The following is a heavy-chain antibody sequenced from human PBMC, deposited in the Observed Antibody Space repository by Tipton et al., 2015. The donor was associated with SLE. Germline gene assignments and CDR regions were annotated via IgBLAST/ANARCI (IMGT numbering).Heavy chain of an antibody. CDR1: GYSFTNYW. CDR3: ARQSVGGVPYFYYMDV. Sequence: QLVQSGPEVKKPGESLKISCKGSGYSFTNYWIGWVRQMPGRGLESMVIIYPGDSDTTYSPSFQGQVIISVDTSNNQLSLRLSSVTAADTAVYYCARQSVGGVPYFYYMDVWGKGTTVTVSS. CDR2: IYPGDSDT. D-gene: IGHD1-26*01. V-gene: IGHV5-51*01. J-gene: IGHJ6*03.